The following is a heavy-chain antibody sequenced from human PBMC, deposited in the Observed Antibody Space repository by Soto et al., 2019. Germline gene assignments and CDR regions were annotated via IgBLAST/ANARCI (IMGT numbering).Heavy chain of an antibody. CDR2: ISSGSSDT. CDR1: GVSFRRVS. V-gene: IGHV3-21*01. CDR3: ARVAY. Sequence: GWCLRLACEACGVSFRRVSMNWVRQVPGKGLEWVASISSGSSDTWYADSVKGRFIISRDNAQNSLFLQMNTLRPEDTAIYYCARVAYWGPGPQVTVSS. J-gene: IGHJ4*02.